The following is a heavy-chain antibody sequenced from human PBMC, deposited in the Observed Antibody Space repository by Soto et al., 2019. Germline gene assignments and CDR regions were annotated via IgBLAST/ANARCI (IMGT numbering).Heavy chain of an antibody. D-gene: IGHD3-22*01. J-gene: IGHJ6*02. CDR2: IIPILGIA. CDR3: ARDVVIDYYYYGMDV. CDR1: GGTFSSYT. V-gene: IGHV1-69*08. Sequence: QVQLVQSGAEVKKPGSSVKVSCKASGGTFSSYTISWVRQAPGQGLEWMGRIIPILGIANYAQKFQGRVTINADKSTSTAYMERVSLGSEDTAVYYCARDVVIDYYYYGMDVWGQGTTVTVSS.